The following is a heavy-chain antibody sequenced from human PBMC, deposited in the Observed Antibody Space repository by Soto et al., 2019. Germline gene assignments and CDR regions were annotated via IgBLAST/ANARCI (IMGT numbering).Heavy chain of an antibody. V-gene: IGHV3-48*03. CDR1: GFTFSSYE. CDR2: ISSSGSTI. CDR3: ARNGYYYDSSGYYPLDY. Sequence: RRLSCAASGFTFSSYEMNWVRQAPGKGLEWVSYISSSGSTIYYADSVKGRFTISRDNAQNSLYLQMNSLRAEDTAVYYCARNGYYYDSSGYYPLDYWGQGTLVTV. D-gene: IGHD3-22*01. J-gene: IGHJ4*02.